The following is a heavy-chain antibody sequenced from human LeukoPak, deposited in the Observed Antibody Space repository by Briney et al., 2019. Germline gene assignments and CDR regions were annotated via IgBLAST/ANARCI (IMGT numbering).Heavy chain of an antibody. CDR1: GFTFNNNA. V-gene: IGHV3-23*01. CDR3: ARRYCSGGSCYHFDY. D-gene: IGHD2-15*01. CDR2: INGGGDAT. Sequence: GGSLRLSCATSGFTFNNNAMSWVRQAPGKGLEWVSAINGGGDATEYADSVKGRFTISRDNSKNTLYLQMNSLRAEDTAVYYCARRYCSGGSCYHFDYWGQGTLVTVSS. J-gene: IGHJ4*02.